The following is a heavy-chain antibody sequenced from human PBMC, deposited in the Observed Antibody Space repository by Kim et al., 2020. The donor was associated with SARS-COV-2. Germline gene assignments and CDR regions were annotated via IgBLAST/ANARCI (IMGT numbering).Heavy chain of an antibody. CDR1: GGSFSGYY. J-gene: IGHJ6*02. CDR3: ARVPLSRYSSGWYEFGYYYGMDV. D-gene: IGHD6-19*01. Sequence: SETLSLTCAVYGGSFSGYYWSWIRQPPGKGLEWIGEINHSGSTNYNPSLKSRVTISVDTSKNQFSLKLSSVTAADTAVYYCARVPLSRYSSGWYEFGYYYGMDVWGPGTTVTVSS. CDR2: INHSGST. V-gene: IGHV4-34*01.